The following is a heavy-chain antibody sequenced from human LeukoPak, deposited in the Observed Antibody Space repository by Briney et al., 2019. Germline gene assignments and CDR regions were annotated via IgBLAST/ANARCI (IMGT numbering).Heavy chain of an antibody. V-gene: IGHV1-2*04. D-gene: IGHD3-22*01. J-gene: IGHJ4*02. CDR3: ARDSATMIDLIHFHY. CDR1: GYTFTGYY. Sequence: ASVKVSCKASGYTFTGYYMHWVRQAPGQGLEWMGWINPNSGGTNYAQKFQGWVTMTRDTSISTAYMELSRLRSGDTAVYYCARDSATMIDLIHFHYRGQGTLVTVSS. CDR2: INPNSGGT.